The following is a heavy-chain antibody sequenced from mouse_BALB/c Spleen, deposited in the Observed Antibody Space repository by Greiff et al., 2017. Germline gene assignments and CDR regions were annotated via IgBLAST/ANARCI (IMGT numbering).Heavy chain of an antibody. CDR1: GFTFSSFG. CDR2: FSSGSSTI. CDR3: ARDFYYAMDY. Sequence: EVKLMESGGGLVQPGGSRKLSCAASGFTFSSFGMHWVRQAPEKGLEWVAYFSSGSSTIYYADTVKGRFTISRDNPKNTLFLQMTSLRSEDTAMYYCARDFYYAMDYWGQGTSVTVSS. J-gene: IGHJ4*01. V-gene: IGHV5-17*02.